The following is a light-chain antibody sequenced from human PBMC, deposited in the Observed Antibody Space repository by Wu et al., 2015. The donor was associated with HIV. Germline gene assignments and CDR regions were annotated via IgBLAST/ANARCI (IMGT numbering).Light chain of an antibody. Sequence: DIQMTQSPSSLSASVGDRVTITCRASQGIGNSLAWYQQKPGKAPKLLLYAASRLESGVPSRFSGSGSGTDYTLTISSLQPEDFATYYCQHYDSYPYTFGQGTRLEIK. V-gene: IGKV1-NL1*01. CDR2: AAS. CDR3: QHYDSYPYT. J-gene: IGKJ2*01. CDR1: QGIGNS.